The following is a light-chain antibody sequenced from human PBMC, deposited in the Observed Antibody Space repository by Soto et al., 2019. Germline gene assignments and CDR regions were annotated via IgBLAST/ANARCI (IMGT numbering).Light chain of an antibody. J-gene: IGLJ1*01. CDR2: NDY. CDR3: AAWDESLNGPLYV. V-gene: IGLV1-44*01. Sequence: QSVLTQPPSASGTPGQRVTISCSGSNSNIGSNTVNWYRQLPGTAPTLLLYNDYQRPSGVSDRFSGSKSGTSASLAITGLQADDEGDYYWAAWDESLNGPLYVFGTGTKVTVL. CDR1: NSNIGSNT.